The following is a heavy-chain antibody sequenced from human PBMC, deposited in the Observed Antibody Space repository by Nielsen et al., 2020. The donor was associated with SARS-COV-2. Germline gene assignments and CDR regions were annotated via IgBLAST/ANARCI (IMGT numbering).Heavy chain of an antibody. J-gene: IGHJ4*02. CDR3: AADYYGEGGLYYLDY. V-gene: IGHV1-58*02. CDR2: IVVGSGNT. D-gene: IGHD4-17*01. CDR1: GFTFTSSA. Sequence: SVKVSCKASGFTFTSSAMQWVRQARGQRLEWIGWIVVGSGNTNYAQKFQERVTITRDMSTSTAYMELSSLRSEDTAVYYCAADYYGEGGLYYLDYWGQGTLVTVSS.